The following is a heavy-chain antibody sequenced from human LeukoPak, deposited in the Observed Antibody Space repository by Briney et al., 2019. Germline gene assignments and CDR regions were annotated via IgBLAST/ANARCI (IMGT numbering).Heavy chain of an antibody. CDR2: INPNSGGT. CDR3: ASEMIVVVNRDY. J-gene: IGHJ4*02. CDR1: GYTLTELS. D-gene: IGHD3-22*01. Sequence: GASVKVSCKVSGYTLTELSMHWVRQAPGQGLEWMGWINPNSGGTNYAQKFQGRVTMTRDTSISTAYMELSRLRSDDTAVYYCASEMIVVVNRDYWGQGTLVTVSS. V-gene: IGHV1-2*02.